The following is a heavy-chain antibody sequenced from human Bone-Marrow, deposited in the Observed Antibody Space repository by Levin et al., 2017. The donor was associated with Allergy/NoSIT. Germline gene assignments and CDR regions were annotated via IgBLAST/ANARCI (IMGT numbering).Heavy chain of an antibody. V-gene: IGHV4-30-4*01. Sequence: SETLSLTCTVSGGSINSGDYYWTWIRQPPGTGLEWIGYIYYSGSTYFNPSLKSRVTISVDTSKNQFFLKLTSVTAADTADYYCARAAYSSNSDCWFDPGGPGTPVTVSS. CDR2: IYYSGST. CDR1: GGSINSGDYY. CDR3: ARAAYSSNSDCWFDP. D-gene: IGHD6-13*01. J-gene: IGHJ5*02.